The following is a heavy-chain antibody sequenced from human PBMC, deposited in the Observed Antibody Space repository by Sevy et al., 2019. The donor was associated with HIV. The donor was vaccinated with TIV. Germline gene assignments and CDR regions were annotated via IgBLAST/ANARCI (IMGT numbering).Heavy chain of an antibody. CDR1: GYTFTGYY. Sequence: ASVKVSCKASGYTFTGYYMHWVRQAPGQGLEWMGRINPNSGGTNYAQKFQGRVTMTRDTSISTAYMERGRLRSDDTAVYYGARVRRTLMAAAGNGGFFADYWGQGTLVTVSS. J-gene: IGHJ4*02. D-gene: IGHD6-13*01. V-gene: IGHV1-2*06. CDR2: INPNSGGT. CDR3: ARVRRTLMAAAGNGGFFADY.